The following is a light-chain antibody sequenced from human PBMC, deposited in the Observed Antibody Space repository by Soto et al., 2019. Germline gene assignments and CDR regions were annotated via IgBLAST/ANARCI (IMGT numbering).Light chain of an antibody. CDR3: SAYTSSLTLYV. V-gene: IGLV2-14*01. J-gene: IGLJ1*01. CDR1: XXXXGTYNY. Sequence: QSALTXPASXXXXXXXSITISCTGTXXXXGTYNYVSWYQQHSGKAPKLMIYEVSNRPSGVSNRFSGSKSGNTASLTISGLQAEDEADYYCSAYTSSLTLYVFGSGTKLTVL. CDR2: EVS.